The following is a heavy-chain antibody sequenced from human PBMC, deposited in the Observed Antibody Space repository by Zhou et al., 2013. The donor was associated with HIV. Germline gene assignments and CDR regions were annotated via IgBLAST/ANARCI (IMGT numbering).Heavy chain of an antibody. Sequence: VQLQESGPGLVKPSETLSLSCAVSGYSISSGYYWGWIRQPPGKGLEWIGVIFHSGSTYYNPSLKSRVTISMDTSKNQFSLKLTSVSAEDTAVYYCATDSDVWYRYDYWGRGILVTVSS. J-gene: IGHJ4*02. V-gene: IGHV4-38-2*02. D-gene: IGHD6-13*01. CDR3: ATDSDVWYRYDY. CDR2: IFHSGST. CDR1: GYSISSGYY.